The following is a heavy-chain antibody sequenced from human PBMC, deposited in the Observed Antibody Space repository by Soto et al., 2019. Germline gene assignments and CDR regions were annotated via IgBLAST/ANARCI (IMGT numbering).Heavy chain of an antibody. V-gene: IGHV3-23*01. CDR2: ISGSGGGT. J-gene: IGHJ3*02. Sequence: GGSLRLSCAASGSPFSAYAMNWVRQAPGKGLEWVSAISGSGGGTYYADSVKGRFTISRDNAKKSLYLQMNSLRAEDTAVYYCAGFGSSGYYSDAFEIWGQGTMVTVSS. CDR3: AGFGSSGYYSDAFEI. D-gene: IGHD3-22*01. CDR1: GSPFSAYA.